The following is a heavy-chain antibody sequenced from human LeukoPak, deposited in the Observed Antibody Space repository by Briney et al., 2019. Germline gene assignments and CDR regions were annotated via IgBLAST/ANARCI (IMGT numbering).Heavy chain of an antibody. J-gene: IGHJ5*02. CDR3: ASTPGVATIGQGWFDP. CDR2: IYTSGST. D-gene: IGHD5-24*01. Sequence: SETLSITCTVSGGSISSYYWSWIRQPAGKGLEWIGRIYTSGSTNYNPSLKSRVTMSVDTSKNQFSLKLSSVTAADTAVYYCASTPGVATIGQGWFDPWGRGTLVTVSS. V-gene: IGHV4-4*07. CDR1: GGSISSYY.